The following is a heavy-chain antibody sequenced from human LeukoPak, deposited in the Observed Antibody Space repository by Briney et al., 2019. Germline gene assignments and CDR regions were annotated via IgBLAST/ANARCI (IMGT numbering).Heavy chain of an antibody. V-gene: IGHV4-59*01. D-gene: IGHD6-13*01. CDR2: IYYSGSS. CDR3: ARDRRIAAAGTRYYGMDV. J-gene: IGHJ6*02. Sequence: SETLSLTCTVSGGSISSYYWSWIRQPPGKGLEWIGYIYYSGSSNYNPSLKSRVTISVDTSKNQFSLKLSSVTAADTAVYYCARDRRIAAAGTRYYGMDVWGQGTTVTVSS. CDR1: GGSISSYY.